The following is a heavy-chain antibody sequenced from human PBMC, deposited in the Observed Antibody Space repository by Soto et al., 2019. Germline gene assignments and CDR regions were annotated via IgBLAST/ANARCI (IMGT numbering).Heavy chain of an antibody. V-gene: IGHV1-18*01. D-gene: IGHD3-10*01. CDR2: ISAYNGNT. Sequence: ASVKVSCKASGYTFTSYGISWVRQAPGQGLEWMGWISAYNGNTNYAQKLQGRVTMTTDTSTSTAYMELRSLRSDDTAVYYCARVGGAKVRALNYYYYMDVWGKGTTVTVSS. J-gene: IGHJ6*03. CDR3: ARVGGAKVRALNYYYYMDV. CDR1: GYTFTSYG.